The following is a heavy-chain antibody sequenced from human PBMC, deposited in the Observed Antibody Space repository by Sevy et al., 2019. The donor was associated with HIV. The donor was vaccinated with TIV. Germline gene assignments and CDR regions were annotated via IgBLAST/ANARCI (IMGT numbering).Heavy chain of an antibody. CDR3: ARDSTPRPRVLDY. D-gene: IGHD3-10*01. J-gene: IGHJ4*02. CDR2: IYFTGNT. V-gene: IGHV4-59*01. Sequence: SETLSLTCSVSGGSISSYFWTWVRQSPGKGLEWIGHIYFTGNTDYSPSLKSRVTLSLDTSKSQFSLTLKSVAAADTAICFCARDSTPRPRVLDYWGQGTLVTVSS. CDR1: GGSISSYF.